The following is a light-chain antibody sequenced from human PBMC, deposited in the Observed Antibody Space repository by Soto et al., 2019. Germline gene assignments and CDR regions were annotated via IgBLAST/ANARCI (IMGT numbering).Light chain of an antibody. CDR1: RGIGST. J-gene: IGKJ3*01. V-gene: IGKV3-15*01. CDR2: DTS. Sequence: EVVMTQSPATLSVSPGERATLSCRASRGIGSTLAWYQQKPGQTPRLLIYDTSTRATGVPARFIGSASGTEFTLTITSLQSEDFATYFCQQTSTAPFTFGPGTKVDIK. CDR3: QQTSTAPFT.